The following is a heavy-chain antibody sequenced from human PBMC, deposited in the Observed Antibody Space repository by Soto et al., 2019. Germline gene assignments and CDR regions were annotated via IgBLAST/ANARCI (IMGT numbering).Heavy chain of an antibody. D-gene: IGHD3-10*01. CDR3: ARGGITMVRGVKGNWFDP. CDR1: GFTFSSYG. J-gene: IGHJ5*02. CDR2: IWYDGSNK. V-gene: IGHV3-33*01. Sequence: QVQLVESGGGVVQPGRSPRLSCAASGFTFSSYGMHWVRQAPGKGLEWVAVIWYDGSNKYYADSVKGRFTISRDNSKDALYLQMTSLRAEDTALYYCARGGITMVRGVKGNWFDPWGQGTLVTVFS.